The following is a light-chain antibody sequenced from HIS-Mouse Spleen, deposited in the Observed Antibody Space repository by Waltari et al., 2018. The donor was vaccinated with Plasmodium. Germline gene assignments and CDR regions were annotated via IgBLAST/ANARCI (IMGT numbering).Light chain of an antibody. J-gene: IGKJ2*01. CDR1: QSVSSSY. CDR2: GAS. Sequence: IVLTQSPGTLSLSPGERATLSCSASQSVSSSYLAWDQQKPGQAPRLRIYGASSRATGIPDRCSGRGSGTDFTLTISRLEPEDFAVYYCQQYGSSPYTFGQGTKLEIK. V-gene: IGKV3-20*01. CDR3: QQYGSSPYT.